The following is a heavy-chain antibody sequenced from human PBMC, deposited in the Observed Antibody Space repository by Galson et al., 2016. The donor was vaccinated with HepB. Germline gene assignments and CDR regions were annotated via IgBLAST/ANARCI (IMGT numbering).Heavy chain of an antibody. CDR3: AKDLYSTSWFVLDY. V-gene: IGHV3-23*01. D-gene: IGHD6-13*01. J-gene: IGHJ4*02. Sequence: SLRLSCAASGFTFSSYGMNWVRQAPGKGLQWVSGISGSGGNTYYADSVKGRFTISRDNSENTLYLQMNSLRAEDTAVYHCAKDLYSTSWFVLDYWGQGTLVTVSS. CDR2: ISGSGGNT. CDR1: GFTFSSYG.